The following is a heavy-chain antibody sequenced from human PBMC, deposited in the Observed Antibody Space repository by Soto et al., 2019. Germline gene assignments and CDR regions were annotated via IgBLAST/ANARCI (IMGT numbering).Heavy chain of an antibody. CDR3: ASGGWGGYYYYYYGMDV. Sequence: ASVKVSCKASGYTFTRYAMHWVRQAPGQRLEWMGWINAGNGNTKYSQKFQGRVTITRDTSASTAYMELSSLRSEDTAVYYCASGGWGGYYYYYYGMDVWGQGTTVTVSS. D-gene: IGHD7-27*01. CDR2: INAGNGNT. J-gene: IGHJ6*02. V-gene: IGHV1-3*01. CDR1: GYTFTRYA.